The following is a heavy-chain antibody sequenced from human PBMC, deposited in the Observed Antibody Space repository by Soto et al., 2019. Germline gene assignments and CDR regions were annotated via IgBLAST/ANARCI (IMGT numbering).Heavy chain of an antibody. V-gene: IGHV3-7*01. CDR1: GFTFSSFW. CDR3: ARAAYSNGWIYDY. J-gene: IGHJ4*01. D-gene: IGHD6-19*01. CDR2: IKQDGSER. Sequence: GGSLRLSCAASGFTFSSFWMSWVRQAPGEGLEWVVNIKQDGSERYYMDSVRGRFTASRDNAKNSLYLQMNSLRAADTAVYFCARAAYSNGWIYDYWGQGSLVTVSS.